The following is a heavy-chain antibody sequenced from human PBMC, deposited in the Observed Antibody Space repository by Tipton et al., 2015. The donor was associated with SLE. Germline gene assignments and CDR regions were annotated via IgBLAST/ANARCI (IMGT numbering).Heavy chain of an antibody. CDR2: LSYSGST. J-gene: IGHJ2*01. CDR3: ARAPPYSNYVFDL. V-gene: IGHV4-59*12. Sequence: TLSLTCTVSGGSLSSYYWSWIRQSPEKGLEWIGYLSYSGSTNYNPSLESRVTISVDTSKNQFSLKLSSVTAADTAVYYCARAPPYSNYVFDLWGRGTLVTVSS. D-gene: IGHD4-11*01. CDR1: GGSLSSYY.